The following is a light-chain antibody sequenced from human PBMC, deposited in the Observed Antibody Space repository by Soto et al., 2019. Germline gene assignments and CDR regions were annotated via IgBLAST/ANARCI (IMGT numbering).Light chain of an antibody. V-gene: IGKV2-28*01. CDR3: LQAIQAPRT. CDR2: LGS. J-gene: IGKJ1*01. Sequence: IVLTQSPISLPVTPGEPASISCRTSQSLLHSNENIYLDWYLQKPGQSQQLLIYLGSIRASGVPDRFSGSGAWTDFTLKITRVEAEDVGDYYYLQAIQAPRTFGLGTKVEIK. CDR1: QSLLHSNENIY.